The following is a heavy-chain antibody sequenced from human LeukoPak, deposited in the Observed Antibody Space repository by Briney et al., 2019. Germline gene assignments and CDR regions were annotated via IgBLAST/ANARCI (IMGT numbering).Heavy chain of an antibody. D-gene: IGHD6-19*01. Sequence: GGSLRLSCAASGFTFSSYAMSWVRQAPGKGLEWVSAISGSGDSTYSTDSVKGRFTISRDNAKNSLYLQMNSLRAEDTAVYYCARGGWYYAYWGQGTLVTVSS. V-gene: IGHV3-23*01. CDR2: ISGSGDST. CDR3: ARGGWYYAY. J-gene: IGHJ4*02. CDR1: GFTFSSYA.